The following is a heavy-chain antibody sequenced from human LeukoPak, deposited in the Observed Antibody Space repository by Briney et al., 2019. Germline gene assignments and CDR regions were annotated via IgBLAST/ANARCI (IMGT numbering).Heavy chain of an antibody. V-gene: IGHV3-23*01. CDR2: VSGSGRIT. J-gene: IGHJ4*02. CDR3: AKRRPTGNYFDY. Sequence: GGSLRLSCEGSGFTFKNFGMRWIRQAPGKGLEWVSEVSGSGRITDYADSVKGRFAISRDNSKNALYLQMNNLGVEDTAIYYCAKRRPTGNYFDYWGQGILVTVSA. D-gene: IGHD2-8*02. CDR1: GFTFKNFG.